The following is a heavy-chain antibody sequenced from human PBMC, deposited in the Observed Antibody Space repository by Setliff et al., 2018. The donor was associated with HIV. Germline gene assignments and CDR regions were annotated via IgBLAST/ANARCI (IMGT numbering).Heavy chain of an antibody. CDR1: GDSVYSGYH. Sequence: KASETLSLTCSVSGDSVYSGYHWGWVRQSPGKGLEWIGSIHHSGSTYYDPSLQSRVTISLDTSKNQFSLNLMSVTAADSAVYYCAREGDGRINIIRGVESYFYYCMDVWGQGTTVTVSS. D-gene: IGHD3-10*01. CDR3: AREGDGRINIIRGVESYFYYCMDV. CDR2: IHHSGST. J-gene: IGHJ6*03. V-gene: IGHV4-38-2*02.